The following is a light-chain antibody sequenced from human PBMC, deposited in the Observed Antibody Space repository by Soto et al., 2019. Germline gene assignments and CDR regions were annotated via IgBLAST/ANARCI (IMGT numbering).Light chain of an antibody. Sequence: EIVLTQSPGTLSLSPGERATLSCRASQSVSSSYLAWYQQKPGQAPRLLIYGASSRATGIPDRFSGSGSGTDFTLTISTLEPEDFPVYYCQQYGSSPPITFGQATRLEMK. CDR1: QSVSSSY. CDR3: QQYGSSPPIT. CDR2: GAS. V-gene: IGKV3-20*01. J-gene: IGKJ5*01.